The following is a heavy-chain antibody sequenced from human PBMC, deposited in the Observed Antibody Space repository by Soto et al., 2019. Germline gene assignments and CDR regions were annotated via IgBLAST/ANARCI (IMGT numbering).Heavy chain of an antibody. V-gene: IGHV1-69*06. Sequence: SVKVSCKASGGNFSSYAISWVRQAPGQGLEWMGGIIPIFGTANYAQKFQGRVTITADKSTSTAYMELSSLRSEDTAVYYCASERRIAARPTVYYYYGMDVWGQGTTVTVSS. J-gene: IGHJ6*02. CDR3: ASERRIAARPTVYYYYGMDV. D-gene: IGHD6-6*01. CDR2: IIPIFGTA. CDR1: GGNFSSYA.